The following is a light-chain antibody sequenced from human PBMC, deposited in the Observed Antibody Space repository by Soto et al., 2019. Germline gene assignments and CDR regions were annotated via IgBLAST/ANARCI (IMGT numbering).Light chain of an antibody. Sequence: QSALTQPASVSGSPGQSITISCTGTSSDVGSYNLVSWYQQHPDKAPKLMIYEDTKRPSGISNRFSGSKSGNTASLTISGLQAEDEADYYCCSYAGSSNVVFGGGTQLTVL. J-gene: IGLJ2*01. CDR1: SSDVGSYNL. CDR2: EDT. V-gene: IGLV2-23*01. CDR3: CSYAGSSNVV.